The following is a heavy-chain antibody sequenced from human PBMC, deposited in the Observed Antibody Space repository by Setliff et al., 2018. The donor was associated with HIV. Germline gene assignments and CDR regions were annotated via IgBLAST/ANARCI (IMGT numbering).Heavy chain of an antibody. D-gene: IGHD3-10*01. V-gene: IGHV3-30*02. J-gene: IGHJ4*02. CDR3: AKDKGQKYADY. Sequence: GGSLRLSCATSGLTFSNCGMHWVRQAPGKGLEWVASIRSDGSNKYYADSVTGRFTISRDDSKNTLYLQMNSLRAEDTAVYYCAKDKGQKYADYWGQGTVVTSPQ. CDR2: IRSDGSNK. CDR1: GLTFSNCG.